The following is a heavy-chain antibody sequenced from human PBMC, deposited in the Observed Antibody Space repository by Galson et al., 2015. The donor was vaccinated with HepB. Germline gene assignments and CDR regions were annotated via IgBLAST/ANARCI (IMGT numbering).Heavy chain of an antibody. D-gene: IGHD2-2*01. CDR2: INAGNGNT. Sequence: SVKVSCKASGYTFTSYAMHWVRQAPGQRLEWMGWINAGNGNTKYSQKFQGRVTITRDTSASTAYMELSSLRSEDTAVYYCARAPVYCSSTSCYVYYYGMDVWGQGTTVTVSS. CDR3: ARAPVYCSSTSCYVYYYGMDV. CDR1: GYTFTSYA. V-gene: IGHV1-3*01. J-gene: IGHJ6*02.